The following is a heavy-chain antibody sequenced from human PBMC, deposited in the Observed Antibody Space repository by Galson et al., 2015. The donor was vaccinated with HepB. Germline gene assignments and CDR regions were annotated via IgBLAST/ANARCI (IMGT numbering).Heavy chain of an antibody. CDR3: ARDKTPFSGSYYPPFDY. Sequence: SLRLSCAASGFTFSSYAMHWVRQAPGKGLEWVAVISYDGSNKYYADSVKGRFTISRDNSKNTLYLQMNSLRAEDTAVYYCARDKTPFSGSYYPPFDYWGQGTLVTVSS. V-gene: IGHV3-30*04. CDR2: ISYDGSNK. J-gene: IGHJ4*02. CDR1: GFTFSSYA. D-gene: IGHD1-26*01.